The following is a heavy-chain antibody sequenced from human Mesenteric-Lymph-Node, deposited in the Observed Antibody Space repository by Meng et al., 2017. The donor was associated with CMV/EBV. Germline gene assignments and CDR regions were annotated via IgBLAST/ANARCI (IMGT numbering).Heavy chain of an antibody. J-gene: IGHJ5*02. CDR1: FTRYG. D-gene: IGHD3-3*01. CDR3: ARDLYDFWSGYYSGNWFDP. V-gene: IGHV1-18*04. Sequence: FTRYGISWVRQAPGQGLEWMGWISAYNGNTNYAQKLQGRVTMTTDTSTSTAYMELRSLRSDDTAVYYCARDLYDFWSGYYSGNWFDPWGQGTLVTVSS. CDR2: ISAYNGNT.